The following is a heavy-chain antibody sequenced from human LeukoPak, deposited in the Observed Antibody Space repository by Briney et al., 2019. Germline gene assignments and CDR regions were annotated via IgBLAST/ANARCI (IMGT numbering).Heavy chain of an antibody. V-gene: IGHV3-23*01. Sequence: GGSLTLSCAASGFTFSSYAMSWVRQAPGKGLEWVSAISGSGGSTYYADSVKGRFTISRDNSKNTLYLQMNSLRADDTAVYYCAKAGAVAARGFDYWGQGTLVTVSS. J-gene: IGHJ4*02. CDR3: AKAGAVAARGFDY. D-gene: IGHD6-19*01. CDR2: ISGSGGST. CDR1: GFTFSSYA.